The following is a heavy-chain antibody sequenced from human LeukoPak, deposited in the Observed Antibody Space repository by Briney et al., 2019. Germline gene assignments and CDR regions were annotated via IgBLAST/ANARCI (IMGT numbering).Heavy chain of an antibody. CDR2: INHSGRT. CDR1: CGSFRGYY. Sequence: PSETLSLTCAVWCGSFRGYYWSGIREPPGKGLEWSGEINHSGRTNYNPSLKSRVTISVDTSKNQFSLKLSSVTAADTAVYYCARGLRRITMVRGSIRNYYYYMDVWGKGTTVTVSS. V-gene: IGHV4-34*01. J-gene: IGHJ6*03. D-gene: IGHD3-10*01. CDR3: ARGLRRITMVRGSIRNYYYYMDV.